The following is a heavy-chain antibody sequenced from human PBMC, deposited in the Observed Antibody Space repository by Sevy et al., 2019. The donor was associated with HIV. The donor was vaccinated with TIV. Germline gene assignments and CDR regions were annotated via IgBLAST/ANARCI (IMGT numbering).Heavy chain of an antibody. CDR3: ARASRQADCSGGSCYKDAFDI. CDR1: GGTFSSYA. CDR2: IIPIFGTA. Sequence: ASMKVSCKASGGTFSSYAISWVRQAPGQGLEWMGGIIPIFGTANYAQKFQGRVTITADESTSTAYMELSSLRSEDTAVYYCARASRQADCSGGSCYKDAFDIWGQGTMVTVSS. D-gene: IGHD2-15*01. V-gene: IGHV1-69*13. J-gene: IGHJ3*02.